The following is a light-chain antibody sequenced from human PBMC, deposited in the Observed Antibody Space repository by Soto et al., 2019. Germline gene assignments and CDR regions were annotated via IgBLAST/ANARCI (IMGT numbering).Light chain of an antibody. CDR1: QHISEY. CDR2: KAS. J-gene: IGKJ4*01. Sequence: ITHITSCLSASGEDRFTITCQAIQHISEYLNWYQQKPGKAPKLLIYKASSLESGVSSRFSGSGSGTEFTLTICSLHSEDFAVYYCQQYNNWPLTIGGGT. CDR3: QQYNNWPLT. V-gene: IGKV1-5*03.